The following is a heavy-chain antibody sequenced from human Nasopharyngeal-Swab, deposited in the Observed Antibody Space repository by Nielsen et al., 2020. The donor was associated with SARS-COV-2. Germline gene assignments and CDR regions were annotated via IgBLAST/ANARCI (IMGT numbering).Heavy chain of an antibody. CDR3: ANVRVASAGTFDF. CDR2: IHRGGTT. Sequence: PPGKGPEWIGEIHRGGTTNYNPSLESRVTISLDKSKNQFSLRLNSVTAADTAVYYCANVRVASAGTFDFWGLGTLVTVSS. V-gene: IGHV4-4*02. J-gene: IGHJ4*02. D-gene: IGHD6-13*01.